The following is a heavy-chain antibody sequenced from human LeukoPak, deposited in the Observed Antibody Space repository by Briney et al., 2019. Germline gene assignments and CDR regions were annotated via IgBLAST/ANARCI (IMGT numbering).Heavy chain of an antibody. CDR2: IWYDGSNK. CDR1: GFSLSSYG. CDR3: ARMHYFDY. Sequence: PGGSLRLSCSASGFSLSSYGMHWVRQAPGKGLEWVAVIWYDGSNKYYADSVKGRFTISRDNAKNSLYLQMNSLRDEDTAVYYCARMHYFDYWGQGTLVTVSS. J-gene: IGHJ4*02. V-gene: IGHV3-33*01.